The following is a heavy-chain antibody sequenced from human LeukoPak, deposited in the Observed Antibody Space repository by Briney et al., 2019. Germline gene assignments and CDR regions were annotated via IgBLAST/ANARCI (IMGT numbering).Heavy chain of an antibody. CDR1: GGSISSYY. CDR2: IYYSGST. J-gene: IGHJ4*02. CDR3: ARGVLPYYYFDY. V-gene: IGHV4-59*01. Sequence: PSETLSLTCTVSGGSISSYYWRWIRQPPGKGLEWIGYIYYSGSTNYNPPLKSRVTISVDTSKNQFSLKLSSVTAADTAVYYCARGVLPYYYFDYWGQGTLVTVSS. D-gene: IGHD3-10*01.